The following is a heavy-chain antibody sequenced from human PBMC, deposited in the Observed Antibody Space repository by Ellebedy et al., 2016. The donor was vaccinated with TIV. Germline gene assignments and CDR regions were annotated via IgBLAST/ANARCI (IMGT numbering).Heavy chain of an antibody. CDR3: ASGAVTERPDYAFKM. D-gene: IGHD3-10*01. J-gene: IGHJ3*02. Sequence: ASVKVSCKASGYTFTSYYMHWVRQAPGQGLEWMGIINPSGGSTSYAQKFQGRISMTKDTSTDTIYMELRSLRSADTALYYCASGAVTERPDYAFKMWGQGTMVTVSS. V-gene: IGHV1-46*01. CDR1: GYTFTSYY. CDR2: INPSGGST.